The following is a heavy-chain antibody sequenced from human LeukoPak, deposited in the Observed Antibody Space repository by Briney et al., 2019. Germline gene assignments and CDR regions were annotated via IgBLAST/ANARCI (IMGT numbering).Heavy chain of an antibody. V-gene: IGHV1-2*02. CDR2: INPNSGGT. Sequence: ASVKVSCKASGYTFTSYYMHWVRQAPGQGLEWMGWINPNSGGTNYAQKFQGRVTMTRDTSISTAHMELSSLRSEDTAVYYCAKDAAAAPNLTHYYYYYMDVWGKGTTLTVSS. J-gene: IGHJ6*03. CDR3: AKDAAAAPNLTHYYYYYMDV. D-gene: IGHD2-2*01. CDR1: GYTFTSYY.